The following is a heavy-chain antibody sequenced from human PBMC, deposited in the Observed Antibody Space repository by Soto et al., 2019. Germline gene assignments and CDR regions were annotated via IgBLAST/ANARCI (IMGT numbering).Heavy chain of an antibody. D-gene: IGHD1-1*01. V-gene: IGHV4-31*03. Sequence: QVQLQESGPGLVKPSETLSLTCTVSGGSISSGGYYWSWIRQHPGKGLEWIGYIDYSGSTYYNPSVKSRVTTSVDTSKNQFSLMLSSVTAAYTAVYSCARDLQYIRLFSGMDVWGQGTTVTVSS. CDR2: IDYSGST. CDR3: ARDLQYIRLFSGMDV. CDR1: GGSISSGGYY. J-gene: IGHJ6*02.